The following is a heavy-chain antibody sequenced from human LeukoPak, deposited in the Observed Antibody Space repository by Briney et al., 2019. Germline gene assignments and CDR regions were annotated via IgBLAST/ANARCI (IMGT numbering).Heavy chain of an antibody. D-gene: IGHD2-15*01. J-gene: IGHJ4*02. CDR1: GFTFSSYS. CDR3: AKCGGGSCYSNYFDY. Sequence: GGSLRLSCAASGFTFSSYSMNWVRQAPGKGLEWVSYISSSSSTIYYADSVKGRFTISRDNSKNTLYLQMNSLRAEDTAVYYCAKCGGGSCYSNYFDYWGQGTLVTVSS. V-gene: IGHV3-48*01. CDR2: ISSSSSTI.